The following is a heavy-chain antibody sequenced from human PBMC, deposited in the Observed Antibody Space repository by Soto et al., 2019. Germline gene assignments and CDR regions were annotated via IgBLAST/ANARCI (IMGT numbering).Heavy chain of an antibody. D-gene: IGHD6-19*01. CDR2: INAGNGNT. J-gene: IGHJ3*02. Sequence: ASVKVSCKASGYTFTSCAMHWVRQAPGQRLEWMGWINAGNGNTKYSQKFQGRVTITRDTSASTAYMELSSLRSEDTAVYYCARAVGSSVPVAGTGRRAFDIWGQGTMVTVSS. V-gene: IGHV1-3*01. CDR1: GYTFTSCA. CDR3: ARAVGSSVPVAGTGRRAFDI.